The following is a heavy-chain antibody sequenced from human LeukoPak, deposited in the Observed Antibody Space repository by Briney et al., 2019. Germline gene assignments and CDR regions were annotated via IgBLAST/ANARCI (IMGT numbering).Heavy chain of an antibody. CDR2: ITWDGDTA. J-gene: IGHJ4*02. V-gene: IGHV3-43*01. CDR3: AKDYVSGYDWRFFDY. D-gene: IGHD5-12*01. Sequence: GGSLRLSCAASGFKFDDYTMHWVRQAPGKGLEWVSLITWDGDTAYYADSVRGRFTISRDNGKDSLYLQMNSLRTEDTALYYCAKDYVSGYDWRFFDYWGPGTLVTVSS. CDR1: GFKFDDYT.